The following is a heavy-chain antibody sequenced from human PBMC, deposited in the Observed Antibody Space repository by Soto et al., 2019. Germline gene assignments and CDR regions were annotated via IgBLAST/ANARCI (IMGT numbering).Heavy chain of an antibody. CDR2: ISYDGSNK. Sequence: PGGSLRLSCAASGFTFSSYGMHWVRQAPGKGLEWVAVISYDGSNKYYADSVKGRFTISRDNSKNTLYLQMNSLRAEDTAVYYCAKEHPFNSESLDYWGQGT. J-gene: IGHJ4*02. V-gene: IGHV3-30*18. D-gene: IGHD1-20*01. CDR1: GFTFSSYG. CDR3: AKEHPFNSESLDY.